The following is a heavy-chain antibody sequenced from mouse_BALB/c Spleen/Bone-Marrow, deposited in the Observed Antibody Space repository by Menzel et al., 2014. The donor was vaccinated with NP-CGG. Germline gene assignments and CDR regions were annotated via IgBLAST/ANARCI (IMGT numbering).Heavy chain of an antibody. CDR2: INPSSGSP. CDR1: GYTFTSYT. CDR3: ARGGNFDY. Sequence: SGAALASLFSSLKFSCKASGYTFTSYTMHWVKQRPGQGLEWIGYINPSSGSPNYNQKYKDKATLTADKSSRPANIQLSSLTSEDSAVYYCARGGNFDYWGQGTTLTVSS. V-gene: IGHV1-4*01. J-gene: IGHJ2*01. D-gene: IGHD1-1*01.